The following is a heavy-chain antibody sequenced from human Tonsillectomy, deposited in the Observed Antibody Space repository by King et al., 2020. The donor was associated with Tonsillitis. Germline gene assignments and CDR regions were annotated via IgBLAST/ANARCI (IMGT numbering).Heavy chain of an antibody. CDR2: IKSKTDGGTT. D-gene: IGHD3-3*01. J-gene: IGHJ4*02. Sequence: QLVQSGGGLVKPGGSLRLSCAASGFTFSNAWMSWVRQAPGKGLEWVGRIKSKTDGGTTDYAAPVKGRFTISRDDSKNTLYLQMNSLKTEDTAVYYCTTDPQNPLTYYDFWSGYYDPYYFDYWGQGTLVTVSS. V-gene: IGHV3-15*01. CDR1: GFTFSNAW. CDR3: TTDPQNPLTYYDFWSGYYDPYYFDY.